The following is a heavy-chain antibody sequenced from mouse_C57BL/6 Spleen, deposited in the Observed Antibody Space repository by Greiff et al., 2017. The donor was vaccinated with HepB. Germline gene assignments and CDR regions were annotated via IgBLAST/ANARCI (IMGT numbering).Heavy chain of an antibody. CDR2: IYPGSGST. J-gene: IGHJ1*03. CDR3: ARSRSNYGYFDV. CDR1: GYTFTSYW. Sequence: QVQLQQPGAELVKPGASVKMSCKASGYTFTSYWITWVKQRPGQGLEWIGDIYPGSGSTNYNEKFKSKATLTVDTSSSTAYMQLSSLTSADSAVYYCARSRSNYGYFDVWGTGTTVTVSS. V-gene: IGHV1-55*01. D-gene: IGHD2-5*01.